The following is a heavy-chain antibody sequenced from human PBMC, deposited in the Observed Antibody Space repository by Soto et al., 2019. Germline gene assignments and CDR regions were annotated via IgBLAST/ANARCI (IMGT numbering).Heavy chain of an antibody. CDR3: ARGRGYSYGPYYFDY. CDR1: GGSISSEGYY. V-gene: IGHV4-31*03. J-gene: IGHJ4*02. D-gene: IGHD5-18*01. CDR2: IYYSGTT. Sequence: QVPLQESGPGLVKPSQTLSLTCTVSGGSISSEGYYWSWFRQLPGKGLEWIGDIYYSGTTYHNPSLRSRLSISGDASKNQFSLKLSSVTAADTALYYCARGRGYSYGPYYFDYWCQGTLVTVSS.